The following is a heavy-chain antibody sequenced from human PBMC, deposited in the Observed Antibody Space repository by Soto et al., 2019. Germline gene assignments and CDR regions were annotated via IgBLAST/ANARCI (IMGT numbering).Heavy chain of an antibody. CDR2: IYYSGST. Sequence: SETLSLTCTVSGGSISSYYWSWIRQPPGKGLEWIGYIYYSGSTNYNPSLKSRVTISVDTSKNQFSLKLSSVTAADTAVYYCARLVGYAYYYYMDVWGKGTTVTAP. CDR3: ARLVGYAYYYYMDV. CDR1: GGSISSYY. V-gene: IGHV4-59*01. J-gene: IGHJ6*03. D-gene: IGHD5-12*01.